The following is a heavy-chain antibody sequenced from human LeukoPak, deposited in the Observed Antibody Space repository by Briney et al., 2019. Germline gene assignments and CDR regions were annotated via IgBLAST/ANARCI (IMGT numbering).Heavy chain of an antibody. CDR3: ARLNFRGGEALHFDS. V-gene: IGHV4-59*07. Sequence: SDTLSLTHTVWCRSISRHYWRGTPHPPEKALVHSVHLYYGGSTNYNPSLKSRVAISVDTSKNQFSLKLSSVTAADTAVYYCARLNFRGGEALHFDSWGQGTLVTVSS. CDR1: CRSISRHY. D-gene: IGHD3-16*01. CDR2: LYYGGST. J-gene: IGHJ4*02.